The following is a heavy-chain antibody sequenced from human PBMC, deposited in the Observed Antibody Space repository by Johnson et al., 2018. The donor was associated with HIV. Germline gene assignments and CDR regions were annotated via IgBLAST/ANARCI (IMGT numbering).Heavy chain of an antibody. CDR2: ISTSGGGI. D-gene: IGHD6-19*01. Sequence: QVQLVESGGSLVKPGGSMRLSCAASGFTFTDYYMTWIRQAPGKGLEWVSHISTSGGGIYYADSVKGRFTISRDNARNSLYLQMNSLRAEDTAVYYCARVRYSSGWPIYAFDICGQGTVVIVSS. V-gene: IGHV3-11*04. CDR3: ARVRYSSGWPIYAFDI. J-gene: IGHJ3*02. CDR1: GFTFTDYY.